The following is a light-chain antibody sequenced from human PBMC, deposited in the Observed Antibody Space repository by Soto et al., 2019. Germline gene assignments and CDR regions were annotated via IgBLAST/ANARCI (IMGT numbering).Light chain of an antibody. CDR1: QSVSSN. CDR3: QQYGSSTYT. Sequence: EIAITQSPATLSLSPPERSTLSCRASQSVSSNLAWYQQKPGQAPRLLIYGASTRATGVPARFSGSGSGTDFTLTISRLEPEDFAVYYCQQYGSSTYTFGQGTKVDIK. CDR2: GAS. V-gene: IGKV3-20*01. J-gene: IGKJ2*01.